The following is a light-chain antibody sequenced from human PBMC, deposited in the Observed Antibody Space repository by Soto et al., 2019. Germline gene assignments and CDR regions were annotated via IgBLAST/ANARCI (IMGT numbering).Light chain of an antibody. CDR2: EDN. J-gene: IGLJ2*01. V-gene: IGLV6-57*04. Sequence: NFMLTQPHSVSASPGKTVTISCTRSSGSIASNYVQWYQQRPGSAPTTVIYEDNQRPSGVPDRFSGSIDSSSNSASLTISRLKTEDEADYYCQSYDSSNHEVVFGGGTKLTVL. CDR3: QSYDSSNHEVV. CDR1: SGSIASNY.